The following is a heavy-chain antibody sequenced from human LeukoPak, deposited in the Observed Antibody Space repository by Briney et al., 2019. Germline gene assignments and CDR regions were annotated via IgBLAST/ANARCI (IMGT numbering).Heavy chain of an antibody. Sequence: PSETLSLTCSVSGGSISDYYWSWIRQPPGEGLEWIGHIFHSGGTNYNPSLRSRVTITIDTSKSEFSLTLNSLTAADTAVYYCARGGVMFDPWGQGTLVTVSS. CDR2: IFHSGGT. D-gene: IGHD1-26*01. V-gene: IGHV4-59*01. J-gene: IGHJ5*02. CDR3: ARGGVMFDP. CDR1: GGSISDYY.